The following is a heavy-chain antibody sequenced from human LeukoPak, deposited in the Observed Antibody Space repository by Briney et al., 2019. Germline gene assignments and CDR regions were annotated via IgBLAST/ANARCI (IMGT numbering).Heavy chain of an antibody. J-gene: IGHJ3*02. D-gene: IGHD6-13*01. CDR2: ISSGSTYI. CDR3: ARRVASANDAFDI. Sequence: GGSLRLSCAASGFTFSSYSMNWVRQAPGRGLEWVSSISSGSTYIYYGDSLKGRFTISRDNAKNSLYLQMNSLRAEDTAVYYCARRVASANDAFDIWGQGTMVTVSS. CDR1: GFTFSSYS. V-gene: IGHV3-21*01.